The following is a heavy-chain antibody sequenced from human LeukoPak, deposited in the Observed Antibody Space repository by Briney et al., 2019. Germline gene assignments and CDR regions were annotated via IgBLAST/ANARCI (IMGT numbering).Heavy chain of an antibody. V-gene: IGHV4-39*07. Sequence: PSETLSLTCTVSGGSISSSSYYWGWIRQPPGKGLEWIGSIYYSGSTYYNPSLKSRVTISVDTSKNQFSLKLSSVTAADTAVYYCAREQVVAATGGEYFDYWGQGTLVTVSS. CDR2: IYYSGST. CDR1: GGSISSSSYY. D-gene: IGHD2-15*01. J-gene: IGHJ4*02. CDR3: AREQVVAATGGEYFDY.